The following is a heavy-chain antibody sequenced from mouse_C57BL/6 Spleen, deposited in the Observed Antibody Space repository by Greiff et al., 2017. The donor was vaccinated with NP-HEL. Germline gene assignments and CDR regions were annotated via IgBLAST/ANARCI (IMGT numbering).Heavy chain of an antibody. CDR1: GYTFTSYG. Sequence: VQLQQSGAELARPGASVKLSCKASGYTFTSYGISWVKQRTGQGLEWIGEIYPRSGNTYYNEKFEGKATLTADKSSSTAYMELRSLTSEDSAVYYCARSGGRYLDGWGTGTTVTVSS. CDR3: ARSGGRYLDG. D-gene: IGHD3-1*01. CDR2: IYPRSGNT. V-gene: IGHV1-81*01. J-gene: IGHJ1*03.